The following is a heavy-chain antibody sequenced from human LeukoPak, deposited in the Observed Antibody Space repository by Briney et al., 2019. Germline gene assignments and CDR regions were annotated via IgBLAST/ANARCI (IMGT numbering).Heavy chain of an antibody. CDR2: IHSSGNT. J-gene: IGHJ6*02. CDR3: ARDSGSWSTDRYHYYALDV. V-gene: IGHV4-4*07. CDR1: GGSISSYY. Sequence: SETLSLTCSVSGGSISSYYWCWIRQPAGKGLEWVGRIHSSGNTNYNPSLKSRVTMSVDTSKNQFSLKMSSVTAADTAVYYCARDSGSWSTDRYHYYALDVWGQGTTVTVSS. D-gene: IGHD3-3*01.